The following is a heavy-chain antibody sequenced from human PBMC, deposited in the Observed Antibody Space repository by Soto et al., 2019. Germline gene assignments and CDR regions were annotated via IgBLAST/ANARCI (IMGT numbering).Heavy chain of an antibody. CDR2: IRSKAYGGTT. J-gene: IGHJ3*02. Sequence: EVQLVESGGGLVKPGRSLRLSCTASGFTFGDYAMSWFRQAPGKGLEWVGFIRSKAYGGTTEYAASVKGRFTISRDDSKSIAYLQMNSLKTEDTAVYYCTRVPAVNDYTIIGAFDIWGQGTMVTVSS. V-gene: IGHV3-49*05. CDR3: TRVPAVNDYTIIGAFDI. CDR1: GFTFGDYA. D-gene: IGHD4-4*01.